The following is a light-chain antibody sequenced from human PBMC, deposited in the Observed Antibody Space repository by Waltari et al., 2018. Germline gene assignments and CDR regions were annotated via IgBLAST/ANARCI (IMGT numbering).Light chain of an antibody. CDR1: QSISSY. CDR2: AAS. Sequence: DIQMIQSPSSLSASVGDRVTITCRASQSISSYLNWYQQKPGKAPKILIYAASSLQSGVPSRFSGSGSGTDFTLTISSLQPEDFATYYCQQSYSTPYTFGQGTKLEIK. J-gene: IGKJ2*01. V-gene: IGKV1-39*01. CDR3: QQSYSTPYT.